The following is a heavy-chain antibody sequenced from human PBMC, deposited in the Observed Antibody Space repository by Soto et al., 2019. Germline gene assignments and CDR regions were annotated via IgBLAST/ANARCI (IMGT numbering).Heavy chain of an antibody. V-gene: IGHV3-30-3*01. CDR3: AREEFEAGRGHFGY. CDR1: GFTFSTSA. CDR2: ISYGGNHK. J-gene: IGHJ4*02. D-gene: IGHD6-13*01. Sequence: QVQVVESGGGMVQPGGSLRLSCAASGFTFSTSAMHWFRQAPGKGLEWMAMISYGGNHKYYADSVKGRFTISRDISESTLYLQMNSLRTEDTAVYYCAREEFEAGRGHFGYWGQGTLVSVSS.